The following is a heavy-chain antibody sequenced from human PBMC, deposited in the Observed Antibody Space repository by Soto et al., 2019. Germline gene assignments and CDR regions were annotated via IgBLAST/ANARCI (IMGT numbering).Heavy chain of an antibody. CDR2: VHTSGNT. J-gene: IGHJ5*02. Sequence: SETLSLTCTVSGDSISSYFWSWIRQPAGKGLEWIGRVHTSGNTTYNPSLKSRVTMSVDTSKSQFSLKLTSVTAADTAVYYCARETAAASTGWLDPWGQGTLVTVSS. CDR1: GDSISSYF. V-gene: IGHV4-4*07. CDR3: ARETAAASTGWLDP. D-gene: IGHD6-25*01.